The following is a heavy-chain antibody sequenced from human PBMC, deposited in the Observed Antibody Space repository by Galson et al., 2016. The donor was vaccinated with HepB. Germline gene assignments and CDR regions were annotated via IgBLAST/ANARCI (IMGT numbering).Heavy chain of an antibody. J-gene: IGHJ4*02. CDR1: GFTFSVYS. Sequence: SLRLSCAASGFTFSVYSMNWVRQAPGKGLEWVSSISSSSSYIYYADSVKGRFTISRDNSKNTLSLQMNSLRAEDTAVYYCARAPRGSYDSGPYFYWGQGTLVTGSS. CDR2: ISSSSSYI. V-gene: IGHV3-21*01. CDR3: ARAPRGSYDSGPYFY. D-gene: IGHD3-22*01.